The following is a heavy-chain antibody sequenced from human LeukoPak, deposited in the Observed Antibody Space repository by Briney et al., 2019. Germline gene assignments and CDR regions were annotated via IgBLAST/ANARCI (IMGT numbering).Heavy chain of an antibody. CDR1: CGSISSSSYY. J-gene: IGHJ4*02. V-gene: IGHV4-61*01. CDR3: AGDGYNSRRFFDY. Sequence: SETLSLTCAVSCGSISSSSYYWSWIRQPPGKGLEWICHIYYSGSTNYNPSLKSRVTMSVDTSKNQFSLKLSSVTAADTAVYYCAGDGYNSRRFFDYWGQGTLVTVSS. CDR2: IYYSGST. D-gene: IGHD5-24*01.